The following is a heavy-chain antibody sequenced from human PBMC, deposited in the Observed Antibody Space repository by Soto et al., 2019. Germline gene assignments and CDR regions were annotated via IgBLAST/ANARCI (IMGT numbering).Heavy chain of an antibody. CDR3: AGGDYGDYFRFGYYYMDV. D-gene: IGHD4-17*01. Sequence: ASVKVSCKASGYTFTSYAMHWVRQAPGQRLEWMGWINAGNGNTKYSQKFQGRVTITRDTSASTAYMELSSLRSEDTAVYYCAGGDYGDYFRFGYYYMDVWGKGTTVTVSS. V-gene: IGHV1-3*01. J-gene: IGHJ6*03. CDR2: INAGNGNT. CDR1: GYTFTSYA.